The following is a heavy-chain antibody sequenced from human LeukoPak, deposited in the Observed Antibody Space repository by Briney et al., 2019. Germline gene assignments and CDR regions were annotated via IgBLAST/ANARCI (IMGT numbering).Heavy chain of an antibody. CDR1: GFIFSDHN. Sequence: GGSLRLSCSPSGFIFSDHNMNWVRQAPGKALEWLSYISGSCGVIHPADSVEGRFTISRDNAKNSLFLQMNSLRAEDTAMYYCARGYGSSWFYSWGPGTLVTVSS. J-gene: IGHJ5*01. CDR2: ISGSCGVI. D-gene: IGHD6-13*01. V-gene: IGHV3-48*04. CDR3: ARGYGSSWFYS.